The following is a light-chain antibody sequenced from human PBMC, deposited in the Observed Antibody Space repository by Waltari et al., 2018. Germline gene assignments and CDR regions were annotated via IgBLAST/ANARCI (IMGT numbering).Light chain of an antibody. V-gene: IGKV1-5*03. CDR3: QQYNTYWT. CDR1: QNVDTW. Sequence: DIQMTQSPSTLSASIGHTVTITCRASQNVDTWLAWYQQKPGKAPKLLVYKTSTLQSGVPSRFSGSGSGTHFTLTISSLQPDDFATYYCQQYNTYWTFGQGTKVE. CDR2: KTS. J-gene: IGKJ1*01.